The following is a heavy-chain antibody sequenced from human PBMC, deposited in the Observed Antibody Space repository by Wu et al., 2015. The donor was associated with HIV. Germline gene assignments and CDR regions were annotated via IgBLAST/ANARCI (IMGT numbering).Heavy chain of an antibody. CDR3: ARDLAKGYCSGGSCYVIDY. V-gene: IGHV1-46*01. Sequence: QVQLMQSGAEVKKPGASVKVSCKASGYTLTTYYIHWVRQAPGQGLEWMGIINSKSGSTSYAQKFQGRVTMTRDTSISTAYMELSRLRSDDTAVYYCARDLAKGYCSGGSCYVIDYWGQGTLVTVSS. J-gene: IGHJ4*02. CDR1: GYTLTTYY. CDR2: INSKSGST. D-gene: IGHD2-15*01.